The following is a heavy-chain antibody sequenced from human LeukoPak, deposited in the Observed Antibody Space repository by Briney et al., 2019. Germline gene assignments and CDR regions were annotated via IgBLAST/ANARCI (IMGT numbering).Heavy chain of an antibody. CDR2: ISGRADLT. D-gene: IGHD3-16*01. J-gene: IGHJ5*02. Sequence: GGSLRLSCAASGFTFSTYGITWVRQAPGKGLEWVSAISGRADLTFYADSVKGRFTISRDNSKNTLYLQMNSLRAEDTAVYYCAKDDNYIRFLSWGQGTLVTVSS. CDR3: AKDDNYIRFLS. CDR1: GFTFSTYG. V-gene: IGHV3-23*01.